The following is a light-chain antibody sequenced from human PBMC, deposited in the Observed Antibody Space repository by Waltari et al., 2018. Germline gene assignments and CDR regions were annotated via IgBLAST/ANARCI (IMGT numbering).Light chain of an antibody. V-gene: IGLV1-51*01. J-gene: IGLJ2*01. CDR2: DNN. CDR3: GAWDSSLSAVI. CDR1: SSDIGENY. Sequence: QSVLTQPPSVSAAPGQKVTISCSGSSSDIGENYVFWFQPLPGTAPKLLIYDNNKRPSGIPDRFSGSKSGTSATLGITGLQTGDEADYYCGAWDSSLSAVIFGGGTKLTVL.